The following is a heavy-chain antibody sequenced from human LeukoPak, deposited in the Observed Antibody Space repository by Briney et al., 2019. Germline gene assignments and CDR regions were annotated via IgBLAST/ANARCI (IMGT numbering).Heavy chain of an antibody. Sequence: GGSLRLSCAASGFTFSSYWMSWVRQAPGKGLEWVANIKQDGSEKYYVDSVKGRLTISRDNAKNSLYLQMNSLRAEDTAVYYCARVTGIAVAGSSCFDYWGQGTLVTVSS. J-gene: IGHJ4*02. CDR2: IKQDGSEK. CDR3: ARVTGIAVAGSSCFDY. D-gene: IGHD6-19*01. CDR1: GFTFSSYW. V-gene: IGHV3-7*01.